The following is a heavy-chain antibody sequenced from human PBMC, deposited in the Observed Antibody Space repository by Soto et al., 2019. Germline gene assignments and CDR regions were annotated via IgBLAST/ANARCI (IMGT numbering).Heavy chain of an antibody. CDR2: ISGGADST. CDR3: AKEGALVGAGSFDY. V-gene: IGHV3-23*01. D-gene: IGHD3-9*01. CDR1: GFTFSTYA. Sequence: EVQLLESGGVLVQPGGSLRLSCAASGFTFSTYAMSWVRQAPGKGLEWVSAISGGADSTYYADAVKGRFTISRDTAKSTLYLQMNSLRAEDTALYYCAKEGALVGAGSFDYWSQGTLVTVS. J-gene: IGHJ4*02.